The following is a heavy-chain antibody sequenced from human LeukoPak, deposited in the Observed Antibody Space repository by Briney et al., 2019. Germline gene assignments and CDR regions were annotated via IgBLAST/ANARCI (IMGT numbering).Heavy chain of an antibody. CDR2: IYSGGDST. J-gene: IGHJ3*01. CDR3: AGRYRNAFDV. Sequence: GGSLRLSCAASGFTVSGNYMTWVRQAPGKGLEWVSLIYSGGDSTHYADSVKGRFTISKDYSKNMLHLQMNNLGAEDTAVYHCAGRYRNAFDVWGQGIMVTVSS. CDR1: GFTVSGNY. D-gene: IGHD1-14*01. V-gene: IGHV3-53*01.